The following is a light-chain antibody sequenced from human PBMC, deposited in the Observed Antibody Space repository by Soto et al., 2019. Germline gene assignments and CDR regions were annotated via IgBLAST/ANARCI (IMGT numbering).Light chain of an antibody. CDR2: HAA. CDR3: QKYNEWPLT. J-gene: IGKJ4*01. V-gene: IGKV3-15*01. CDR1: QSVSNN. Sequence: EIVMTQSPATLSVSPGERATLSCRASQSVSNNVAWYQQKPGQAPRLLIYHAATRATGIPARFIGSGSGTEVTLTISSLASEDFAVYYCQKYNEWPLTFGGGTKVEIK.